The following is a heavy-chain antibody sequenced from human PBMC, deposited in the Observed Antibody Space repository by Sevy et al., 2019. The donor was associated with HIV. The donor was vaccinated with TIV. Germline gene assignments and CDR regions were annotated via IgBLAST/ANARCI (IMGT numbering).Heavy chain of an antibody. D-gene: IGHD3-22*01. J-gene: IGHJ4*02. Sequence: GSLRLSCAASGFTFSNYGMHWVRQAPGKGLEWVAVIWNDGSNKYYSDSVKGRFTISRDNSKNTLYLQMNSLRVEDTAVYFCARGGDFNDRSAKRDFDYWGQGTLVTVSS. CDR2: IWNDGSNK. CDR3: ARGGDFNDRSAKRDFDY. V-gene: IGHV3-33*01. CDR1: GFTFSNYG.